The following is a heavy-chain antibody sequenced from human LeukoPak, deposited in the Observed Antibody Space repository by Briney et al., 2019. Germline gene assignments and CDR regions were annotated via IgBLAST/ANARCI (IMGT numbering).Heavy chain of an antibody. Sequence: SVKVSCKASGGTFSSYAISWVRQAPGQGLEWMGGIIPIFGTANYAQKFQGRVTITTDESTSTAYMELSSLRSEDMAVYYWAAGKLLWFGELLSGTFDYWGQGTLVTVSS. CDR1: GGTFSSYA. D-gene: IGHD3-10*01. CDR2: IIPIFGTA. CDR3: AAGKLLWFGELLSGTFDY. V-gene: IGHV1-69*05. J-gene: IGHJ4*02.